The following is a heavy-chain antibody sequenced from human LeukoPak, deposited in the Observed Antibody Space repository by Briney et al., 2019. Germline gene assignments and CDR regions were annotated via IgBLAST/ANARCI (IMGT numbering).Heavy chain of an antibody. V-gene: IGHV3-11*04. J-gene: IGHJ6*04. CDR2: ISSRGTTI. CDR1: GFTFSEYY. Sequence: GGSLRLSCAASGFTFSEYYMSWIRQAPGKGLEWVSYISSRGTTIYYADSVKGRFTISRDNAKNSLYLQMNSLRAEDTAVYYCAELGITMIGGVWGKGTTVTISS. CDR3: AELGITMIGGV. D-gene: IGHD3-10*02.